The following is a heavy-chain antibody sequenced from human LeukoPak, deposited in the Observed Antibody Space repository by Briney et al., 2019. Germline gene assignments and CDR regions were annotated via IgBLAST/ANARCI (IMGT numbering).Heavy chain of an antibody. V-gene: IGHV1-2*02. CDR1: GYTFTGYY. Sequence: GASVKVSCKASGYTFTGYYMHWVRQAPGQGLEWMGWISPNSGGTNYAQKFQGRVTMTRDTSISTAYMELSRLRSDDTAVYYCARSLYCSSTSCYTFDYWGQGTLVTVSS. CDR3: ARSLYCSSTSCYTFDY. CDR2: ISPNSGGT. J-gene: IGHJ4*02. D-gene: IGHD2-2*02.